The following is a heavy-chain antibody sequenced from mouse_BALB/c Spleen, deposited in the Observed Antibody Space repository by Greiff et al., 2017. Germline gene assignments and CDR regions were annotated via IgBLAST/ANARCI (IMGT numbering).Heavy chain of an antibody. CDR1: GYTFTDYA. D-gene: IGHD1-1*01. CDR2: ISTYSGNT. J-gene: IGHJ2*01. Sequence: QVHVKQSGPELVRPGVSVKISCKGSGYTFTDYAMHWVKQSHAKSLEWIGVISTYSGNTNYNQKFKGKATMTVDKSSSTAYMELARLTSEDSAIYYCASHYYGSSPFDYWGQGTTLTVSS. CDR3: ASHYYGSSPFDY. V-gene: IGHV1-67*01.